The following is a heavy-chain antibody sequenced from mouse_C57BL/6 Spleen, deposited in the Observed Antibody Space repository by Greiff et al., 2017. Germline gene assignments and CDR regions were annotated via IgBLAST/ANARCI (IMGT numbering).Heavy chain of an antibody. CDR1: GYTFTEYT. CDR2: FFPGSGSI. CDR3: TRHEDSGIYYDGSSYVGYFDV. Sequence: QVQLQQSGAELVKPGASVKLSCKASGYTFTEYTIHWVKQRSGQGLEWIGWFFPGSGSIKYNEKFKGKATLTADKSSSAVYMELSRLTSEDSAVYFWTRHEDSGIYYDGSSYVGYFDVWGTGTTVTVSS. D-gene: IGHD1-1*01. V-gene: IGHV1-62-2*01. J-gene: IGHJ1*03.